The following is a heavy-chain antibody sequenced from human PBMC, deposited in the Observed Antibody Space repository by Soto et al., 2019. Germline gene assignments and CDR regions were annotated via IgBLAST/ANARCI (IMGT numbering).Heavy chain of an antibody. Sequence: QVQLQESGPGLVKPSETLSLTCVVSGGSISSNNWWSWVRQPPGKGLEWIGEIYHSGGTRYNPSLKSRVTLSLDTSKNHFSLTLRSVTAADTAVYFCARDPDSYNTDHPSWGQGTLVTVYS. J-gene: IGHJ5*02. D-gene: IGHD2-21*01. CDR1: GGSISSNNW. CDR2: IYHSGGT. CDR3: ARDPDSYNTDHPS. V-gene: IGHV4-4*02.